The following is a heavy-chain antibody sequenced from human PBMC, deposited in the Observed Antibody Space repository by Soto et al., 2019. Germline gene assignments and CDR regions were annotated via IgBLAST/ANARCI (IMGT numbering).Heavy chain of an antibody. D-gene: IGHD6-19*01. J-gene: IGHJ6*02. CDR3: ARDASKQWLVRDYYYGMDV. CDR1: GFTFSSYA. Sequence: QVQLVESGGGVVQPGRSLRLSCAASGFTFSSYAMHWVRQAPGKGLEWVAVISYDGSNKYYADSVKGRFTISRDNSKNTLYLQMNSLRAEDTAVYYCARDASKQWLVRDYYYGMDVWGQGTTVTVSS. CDR2: ISYDGSNK. V-gene: IGHV3-30-3*01.